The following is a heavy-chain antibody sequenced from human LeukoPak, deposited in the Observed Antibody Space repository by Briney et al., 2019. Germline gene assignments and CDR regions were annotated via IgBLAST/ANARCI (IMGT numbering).Heavy chain of an antibody. CDR3: ARAPPWSGSFYCFDH. Sequence: ASVKVSCKASGYTFTGYYMHWVRQATGQGLEWMGWMNPNSGNTGYAQKFQGRVTMTWNTSISTAYMELSSLRSEDTAVYYCARAPPWSGSFYCFDHWGQGTLVTVSS. J-gene: IGHJ4*02. CDR1: GYTFTGYY. V-gene: IGHV1-8*02. CDR2: MNPNSGNT. D-gene: IGHD1-26*01.